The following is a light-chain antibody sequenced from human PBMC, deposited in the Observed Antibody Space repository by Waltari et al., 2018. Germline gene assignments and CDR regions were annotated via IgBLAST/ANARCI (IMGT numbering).Light chain of an antibody. V-gene: IGKV3-20*01. CDR2: DAS. CDR1: QRISRF. CDR3: QKYGSLPAT. J-gene: IGKJ1*01. Sequence: EIMLTQSPGTLSLSPGERATLSCRASQRISRFLAWYQQTPGQAPRLLIYDASTRATGIPDRFSGSGSGTDFSLTISRLEPEDIAVYYCQKYGSLPATFGQGTKVEIK.